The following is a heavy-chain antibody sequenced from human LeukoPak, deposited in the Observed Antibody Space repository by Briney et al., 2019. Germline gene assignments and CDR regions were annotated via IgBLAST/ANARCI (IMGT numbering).Heavy chain of an antibody. J-gene: IGHJ4*02. D-gene: IGHD3-16*02. CDR2: IYPGDSDT. CDR1: GYSFTSYW. Sequence: GESLKISCKGSGYSFTSYWIGWVRQMPGKGLEWMGIIYPGDSDTRYSPSFQGQVTISADKSISTAYLQWSSLKASDTAMYYCARSPIMITFGGVIAPFDYWGQGTLVTVSS. V-gene: IGHV5-51*01. CDR3: ARSPIMITFGGVIAPFDY.